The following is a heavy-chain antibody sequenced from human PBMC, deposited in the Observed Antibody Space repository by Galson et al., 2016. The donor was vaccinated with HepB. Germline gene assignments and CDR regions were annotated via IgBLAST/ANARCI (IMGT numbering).Heavy chain of an antibody. CDR3: PTLNPASPYFDD. CDR1: EFTVSNNY. J-gene: IGHJ4*02. V-gene: IGHV3-53*01. CDR2: IYSGGNA. Sequence: SLRLSCAASEFTVSNNYMSWVRQAPGKGLEWVALIYSGGNARYADSVTGRFTISRDNSKNTVNLQMNSLKSEDTAGYYCPTLNPASPYFDDWGQGTLVTVSS.